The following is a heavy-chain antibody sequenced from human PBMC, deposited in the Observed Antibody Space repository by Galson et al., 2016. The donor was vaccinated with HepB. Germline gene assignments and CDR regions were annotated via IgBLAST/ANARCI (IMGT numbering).Heavy chain of an antibody. J-gene: IGHJ6*02. V-gene: IGHV3-23*01. Sequence: SLRLSCAASGFSFGSYALSWVRQAPGKGLEWVSVISGSGDSVHHADSVKGRLPISRDQPKNTVYLQTNSLRAEDTAVYYCAKDRTPWSYYGSGRYPLRGMDVWGQGTTVTVSS. CDR1: GFSFGSYA. CDR3: AKDRTPWSYYGSGRYPLRGMDV. D-gene: IGHD3-10*01. CDR2: ISGSGDSV.